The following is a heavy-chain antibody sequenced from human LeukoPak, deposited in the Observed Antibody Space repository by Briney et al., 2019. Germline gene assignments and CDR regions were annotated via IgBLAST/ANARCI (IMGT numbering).Heavy chain of an antibody. CDR1: GFTVSSNY. V-gene: IGHV3-53*01. CDR2: IYSGGST. D-gene: IGHD7-27*01. CDR3: ARAGYYYYYGMDV. Sequence: SGGSLRLSCAASGFTVSSNYMSWVRQAPGKGLEWVSVIYSGGSTYYADSVKGRFTISRDNSKDTLYLQMNSLRAEDTAVYYCARAGYYYYYGMDVWGQGTTVTVSS. J-gene: IGHJ6*02.